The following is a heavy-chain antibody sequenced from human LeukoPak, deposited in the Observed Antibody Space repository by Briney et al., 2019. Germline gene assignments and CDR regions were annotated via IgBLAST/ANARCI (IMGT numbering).Heavy chain of an antibody. CDR3: AKLVDIVVVPATIFDY. CDR1: GFTFGDYY. J-gene: IGHJ4*02. V-gene: IGHV3-11*04. Sequence: GGSLRLSCAASGFTFGDYYMTWIRQAPGKGLEWVSYISSRSGSSIYYGDSVKGRFTVSRDNAKNSLYLQLNSLRGEDTAVYYCAKLVDIVVVPATIFDYWGQGTLVTVSS. D-gene: IGHD2-2*03. CDR2: ISSRSGSSI.